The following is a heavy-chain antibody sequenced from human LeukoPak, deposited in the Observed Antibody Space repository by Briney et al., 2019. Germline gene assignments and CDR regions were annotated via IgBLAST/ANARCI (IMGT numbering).Heavy chain of an antibody. D-gene: IGHD5-24*01. Sequence: PGGSLRLSCAASGFTVTTNYMSWVRQAPGKGLEWVSVIYSGGSSYYADSVQGRFTISRDNSKNTLYPQIHSLRSGDTAVYYCARHSTMAAGPFDIWGQGTMVTVSS. CDR1: GFTVTTNY. J-gene: IGHJ3*02. CDR2: IYSGGSS. V-gene: IGHV3-53*01. CDR3: ARHSTMAAGPFDI.